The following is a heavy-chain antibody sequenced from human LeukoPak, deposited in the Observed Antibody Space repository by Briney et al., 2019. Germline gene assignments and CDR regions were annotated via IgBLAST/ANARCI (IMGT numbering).Heavy chain of an antibody. V-gene: IGHV6-1*01. CDR3: ARARGEGWMGFDY. D-gene: IGHD6-19*01. Sequence: TLTLPWCNSGERVSSDSAAWNCIRQNTSRGLDSLGGTYYRSKWYNDYAVSVKSRITINPDTSKNQFSLQLNSVTPEDTAVYYCARARGEGWMGFDYWGQGTLVIVSS. J-gene: IGHJ4*02. CDR1: GERVSSDSAA. CDR2: TYYRSKWYN.